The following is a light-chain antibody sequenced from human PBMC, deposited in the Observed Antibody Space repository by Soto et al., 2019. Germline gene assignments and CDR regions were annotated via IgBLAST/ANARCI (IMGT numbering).Light chain of an antibody. Sequence: QSVLTQPPSVSAAPGEKVTISCSRSSSNIGNNYVSWYQQLPGTAPKLLIYDNNKRPSGIPDRFSGSKSGTSATLGITGLQTGDEADYYCGTWDSSLSAGNVFGTGTKVTVL. CDR2: DNN. J-gene: IGLJ1*01. CDR3: GTWDSSLSAGNV. V-gene: IGLV1-51*01. CDR1: SSNIGNNY.